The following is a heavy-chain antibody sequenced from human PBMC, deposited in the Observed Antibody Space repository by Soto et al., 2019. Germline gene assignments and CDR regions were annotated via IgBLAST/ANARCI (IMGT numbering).Heavy chain of an antibody. J-gene: IGHJ6*02. V-gene: IGHV3-21*01. CDR3: ARDSSSWYFGRYYYYYYGMDV. Sequence: GGSLRLSCAASGFTFSSYSMNWVRQAPGKGLEWVSSISSSSSYIYYADSVKGRFTISRDNAKNSLYLQMNSLRAEDTAVYYGARDSSSWYFGRYYYYYYGMDVWGQGTTVTVSS. D-gene: IGHD6-13*01. CDR1: GFTFSSYS. CDR2: ISSSSSYI.